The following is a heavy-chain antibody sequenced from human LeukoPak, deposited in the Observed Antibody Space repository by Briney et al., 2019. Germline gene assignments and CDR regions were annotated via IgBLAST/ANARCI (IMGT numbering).Heavy chain of an antibody. CDR1: GGSISSGGYY. J-gene: IGHJ5*02. V-gene: IGHV4-31*03. CDR3: ASTVTTSGNWFDP. CDR2: IYYSGST. D-gene: IGHD4-17*01. Sequence: SQTLSLTCTVSGGSISSGGYYWSWIRQHPGKGLEWIGYIYYSGSTYYNPSLKSRVTISVDTSKNQFSLKLSSVTAADTAVYYCASTVTTSGNWFDPWGQGTLVTVSS.